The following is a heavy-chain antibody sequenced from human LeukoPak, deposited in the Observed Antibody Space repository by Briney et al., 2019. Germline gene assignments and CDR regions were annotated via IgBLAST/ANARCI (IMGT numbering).Heavy chain of an antibody. CDR3: ARARDYYGSGSYRFYFDS. D-gene: IGHD3-10*01. CDR1: GYTFTGYY. CDR2: INPNSSGS. Sequence: ASVKVSCKASGYTFTGYYMNWVRQAPGQGLEWMGWINPNSSGSNYAQKFHGRVTMTRDTSIRTVYMELSRLRSDETAVYYCARARDYYGSGSYRFYFDSWGQGTLVTVSS. V-gene: IGHV1-2*02. J-gene: IGHJ4*02.